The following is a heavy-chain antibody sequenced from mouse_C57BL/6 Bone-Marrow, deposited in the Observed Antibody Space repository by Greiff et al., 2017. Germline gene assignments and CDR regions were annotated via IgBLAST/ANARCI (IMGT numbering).Heavy chain of an antibody. Sequence: QVQLMESGAELAKPGASVKLSCKASGYTFTSYWMHWVKQRPGQGLEWIGYINPSSGYTKSNQTVKDKATLTAYKSSSTAYMQLSSLTYEDSAVYYCARRGHYYYGSSYPDWFAYWGQGTPVTVSA. CDR1: GYTFTSYW. D-gene: IGHD1-1*01. CDR2: INPSSGYT. V-gene: IGHV1-7*01. J-gene: IGHJ3*01. CDR3: ARRGHYYYGSSYPDWFAY.